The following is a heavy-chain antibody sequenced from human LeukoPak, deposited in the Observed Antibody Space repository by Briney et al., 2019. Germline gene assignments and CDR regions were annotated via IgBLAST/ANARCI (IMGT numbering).Heavy chain of an antibody. V-gene: IGHV3-74*01. CDR2: INTDGSSG. Sequence: TGGSLRLSCVASGFTFSSYWMHWVRQAPGKGLVWVSRINTDGSSGNYADSVKGRFTISRDNAKNSLYLQMSSLRDEDTAVYYCARADENFDVWGQGTLVTVSS. CDR3: ARADENFDV. J-gene: IGHJ4*02. CDR1: GFTFSSYW.